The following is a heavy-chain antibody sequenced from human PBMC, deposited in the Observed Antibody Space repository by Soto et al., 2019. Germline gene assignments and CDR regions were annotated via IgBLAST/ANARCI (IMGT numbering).Heavy chain of an antibody. CDR3: ANEIRPNDY. D-gene: IGHD4-17*01. CDR2: ISISGGNT. CDR1: GLPFSSHA. J-gene: IGHJ4*02. V-gene: IGHV3-23*01. Sequence: EVQLLESGGGLVQPGGSLRLSCAASGLPFSSHAMSWVHQAPGKGLEWVSSISISGGNTYYADSVRGRFTISRDNSKNTLYLHMNSLPAEDTAIYYCANEIRPNDYWGQGTLVTVSS.